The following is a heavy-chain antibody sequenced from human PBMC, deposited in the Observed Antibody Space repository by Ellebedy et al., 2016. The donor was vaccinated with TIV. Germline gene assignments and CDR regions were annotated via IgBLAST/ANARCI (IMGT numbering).Heavy chain of an antibody. CDR3: ARHRDDYARSYYFEY. Sequence: SVKVSCXASGGTFSSYAISWVRQAPGQGLEWMGGITPIFGTAKYAQKFQGRVTITADKSTSTAYMEVSSLRSEDTAVYYCARHRDDYARSYYFEYWGQGTLVTVSS. CDR1: GGTFSSYA. J-gene: IGHJ4*02. CDR2: ITPIFGTA. V-gene: IGHV1-69*06. D-gene: IGHD4-17*01.